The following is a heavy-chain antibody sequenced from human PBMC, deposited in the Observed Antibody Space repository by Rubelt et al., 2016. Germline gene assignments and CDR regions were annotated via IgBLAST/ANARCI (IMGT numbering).Heavy chain of an antibody. J-gene: IGHJ4*02. V-gene: IGHV3-30*04. Sequence: GGGVVQPGRSLRLSCAASGFTFSDYLMHWVRQAPGKGLEWVTVISYDGSNKYYADSVKGRFTISRDNPESTLYLQMNSLRADDTAVYSCANGVNSGSYNYFDSWGQGILVTVSS. D-gene: IGHD1-26*01. CDR2: ISYDGSNK. CDR1: GFTFSDYL. CDR3: ANGVNSGSYNYFDS.